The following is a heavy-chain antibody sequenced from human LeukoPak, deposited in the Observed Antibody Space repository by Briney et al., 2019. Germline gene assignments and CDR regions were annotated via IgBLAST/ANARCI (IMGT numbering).Heavy chain of an antibody. J-gene: IGHJ6*03. Sequence: GGSLRLSCAASGFTFNNYGMHWVRQAPGKGLKWVAFIRYNGNNQYYADSVKGRFTISRDNSKNTLYPQMNSLKGDDTAVYYCAKDSAFYYIDVWGKGTTVIISS. D-gene: IGHD3-10*01. CDR2: IRYNGNNQ. CDR3: AKDSAFYYIDV. V-gene: IGHV3-30*02. CDR1: GFTFNNYG.